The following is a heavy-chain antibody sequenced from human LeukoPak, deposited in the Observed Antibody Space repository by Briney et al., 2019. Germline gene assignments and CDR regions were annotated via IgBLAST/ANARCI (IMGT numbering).Heavy chain of an antibody. CDR1: EFIFIDYA. Sequence: GGSLRLSCAASEFIFIDYAMGWVRQAPGKGLEWVSIIDKTTCPTFYADSVKGRFTISRDNSKNTLYLQMNSLRTEDTAVYFCAKFEGATIPGWFNDYWGQGILVTVSS. CDR3: AKFEGATIPGWFNDY. J-gene: IGHJ4*02. CDR2: IDKTTCPT. D-gene: IGHD6-19*01. V-gene: IGHV3-23*05.